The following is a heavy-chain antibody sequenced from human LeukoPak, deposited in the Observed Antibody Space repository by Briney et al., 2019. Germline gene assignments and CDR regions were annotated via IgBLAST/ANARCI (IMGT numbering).Heavy chain of an antibody. V-gene: IGHV3-64*01. D-gene: IGHD6-13*01. CDR3: ARRLEKYSSRGFDY. J-gene: IGHJ4*02. CDR2: ISSNGGST. Sequence: GGSLRLSCAASGFTFSSYAMHWVRQAPGKGLEYVSAISSNGGSTYYANSVKGRFTISRDNSKNTLYLQMGSLRAEDMAVYYCARRLEKYSSRGFDYWGQGTLVTVSS. CDR1: GFTFSSYA.